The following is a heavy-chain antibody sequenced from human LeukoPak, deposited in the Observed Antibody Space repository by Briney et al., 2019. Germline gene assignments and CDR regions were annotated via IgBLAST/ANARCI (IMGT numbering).Heavy chain of an antibody. CDR3: ARAETGTTLVDAFHI. CDR2: IYYSGST. CDR1: GGSISSSSYY. D-gene: IGHD1-1*01. J-gene: IGHJ3*02. V-gene: IGHV4-39*07. Sequence: SETLSLTCTVSGGSISSSSYYGGWIRQPPGKGLEWIGSIYYSGSTYYNPSLKSRVTISVDTSKNRFSLKLSSVTAADTAVYYCARAETGTTLVDAFHIWGQGTMVTVSS.